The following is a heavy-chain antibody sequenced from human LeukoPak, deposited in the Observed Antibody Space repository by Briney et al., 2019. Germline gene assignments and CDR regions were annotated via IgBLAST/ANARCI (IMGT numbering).Heavy chain of an antibody. D-gene: IGHD6-13*01. CDR3: AKIPNTISWYFDF. CDR1: GFTFSKSG. J-gene: IGHJ4*02. V-gene: IGHV3-23*01. Sequence: PGGSLRLSCAASGFTFSKSGMIWVRQAPGKGLEWVSAIITDETTYYADSVRGRFTISRDNSKNTVFLQMSTLRAEDTALYYCAKIPNTISWYFDFWGQGTLVTVSS. CDR2: IITDETT.